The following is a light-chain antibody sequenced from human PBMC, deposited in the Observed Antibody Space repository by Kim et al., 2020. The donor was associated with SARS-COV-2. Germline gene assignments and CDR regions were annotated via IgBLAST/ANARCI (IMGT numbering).Light chain of an antibody. CDR2: DVY. CDR3: CSFAVK. Sequence: GSPGQSVTTSCSVTSDDIGADNYVSWYQLHPGKAPKLLIYDVYKRPSGVPDRFSGFKSGNTASLTVSGLQAEDEAEYYCCSFAVKFGEGTQLTVL. J-gene: IGLJ2*01. CDR1: SDDIGADNY. V-gene: IGLV2-11*01.